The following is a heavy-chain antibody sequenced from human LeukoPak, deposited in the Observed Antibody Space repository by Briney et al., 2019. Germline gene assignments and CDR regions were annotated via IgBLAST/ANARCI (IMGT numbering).Heavy chain of an antibody. D-gene: IGHD1-26*01. CDR3: AKAKVGYSFDY. Sequence: GGSLRLSCVASGFTFSTYAMSWVRQAPGKGLEWVSAVGGSGGSTYYADSVKGRFTISRDNSKNTLYLQMNSLRAEDTAVYYCAKAKVGYSFDYWGQGTLVIVFS. V-gene: IGHV3-23*01. J-gene: IGHJ4*02. CDR2: VGGSGGST. CDR1: GFTFSTYA.